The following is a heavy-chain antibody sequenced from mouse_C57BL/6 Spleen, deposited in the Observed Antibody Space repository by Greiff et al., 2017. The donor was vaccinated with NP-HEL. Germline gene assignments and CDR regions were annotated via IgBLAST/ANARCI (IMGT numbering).Heavy chain of an antibody. V-gene: IGHV1-7*01. J-gene: IGHJ3*01. CDR3: ASLWDLAY. CDR1: GYTFTSYW. D-gene: IGHD4-1*01. CDR2: INPSSGYT. Sequence: QVQLKESGAELAKPGASVKLSCKASGYTFTSYWMHWVKQRPGQGLEWIGYINPSSGYTKYNQKVKDKATLTADKSASTAYMQLISLTYEDSAVYYCASLWDLAYWGQGTLVTVSA.